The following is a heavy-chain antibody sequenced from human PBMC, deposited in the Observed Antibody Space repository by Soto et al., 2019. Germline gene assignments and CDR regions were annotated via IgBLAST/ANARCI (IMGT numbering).Heavy chain of an antibody. CDR1: GGSISSSNW. D-gene: IGHD4-4*01. CDR3: ARQPYSNSPYYYGMDV. CDR2: IYHSGST. J-gene: IGHJ6*02. Sequence: PSETLSLTCAVSGGSISSSNWWSWVRQPPGKGLEWIGEIYHSGSTNYNPSLKSRVTISVDKSKNQFSLKLSSVVAADTAVYYCARQPYSNSPYYYGMDVWGQGTTVTVSS. V-gene: IGHV4-4*02.